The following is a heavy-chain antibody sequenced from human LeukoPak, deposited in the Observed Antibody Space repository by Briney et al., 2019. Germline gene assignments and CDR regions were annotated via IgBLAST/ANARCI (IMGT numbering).Heavy chain of an antibody. CDR3: ARGETGYSSSWRDFDY. J-gene: IGHJ4*02. D-gene: IGHD6-13*01. CDR1: GYTFTSYY. V-gene: IGHV1-46*01. Sequence: GASVKVSCKASGYTFTSYYMHWVRQAPGQGLEWMGIINPSGGSTSYAQKFQGRVTMTRDTSTSTVYMELSSLRSEDTAVYYCARGETGYSSSWRDFDYWGQGTLVTVSS. CDR2: INPSGGST.